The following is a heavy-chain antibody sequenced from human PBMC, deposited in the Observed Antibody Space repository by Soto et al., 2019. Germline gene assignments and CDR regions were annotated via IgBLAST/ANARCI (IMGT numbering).Heavy chain of an antibody. CDR2: ISGSGGST. J-gene: IGHJ6*03. D-gene: IGHD3-3*01. CDR3: AKHVQIFYYYYDMDV. CDR1: GFTFSSYA. V-gene: IGHV3-23*01. Sequence: EVQLLESGRGLVQPGGSLRLSCAASGFTFSSYAMSWVRQAPGKGLEWVSAISGSGGSTYYADSVKGRFTISRDNSKNTLYLQMNSLRAEDTAVYYCAKHVQIFYYYYDMDVWGKGTTVTVSS.